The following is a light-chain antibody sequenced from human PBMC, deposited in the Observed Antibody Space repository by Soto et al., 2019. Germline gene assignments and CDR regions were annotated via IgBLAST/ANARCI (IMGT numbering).Light chain of an antibody. CDR1: SSNIGSNY. CDR3: AAWDDSLSGPLYV. J-gene: IGLJ1*01. Sequence: QSVLTQPPSASGTPGQRVTISCSGSSSNIGSNYVYWYQQLPGTAPKLLIYRNNQRPSGVPDRFSGSKSGTSASLAISGLRSEDEADYCCAAWDDSLSGPLYVFGTGTKVTVL. V-gene: IGLV1-47*01. CDR2: RNN.